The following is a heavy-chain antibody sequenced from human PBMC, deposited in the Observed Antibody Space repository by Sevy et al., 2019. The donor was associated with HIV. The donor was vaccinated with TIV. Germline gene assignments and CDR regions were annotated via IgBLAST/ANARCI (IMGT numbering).Heavy chain of an antibody. Sequence: ASVKVSCKASGGTLSSYAISWVRQAPGQGLEWMGGIIPLFGTAYYAQKFQGRVTITADESTSTAYMELSSLGSEDTAVYYCAGAGVVTVAQGDVWGQGTTVTVSS. D-gene: IGHD3-22*01. CDR3: AGAGVVTVAQGDV. V-gene: IGHV1-69*13. CDR2: IIPLFGTA. J-gene: IGHJ6*02. CDR1: GGTLSSYA.